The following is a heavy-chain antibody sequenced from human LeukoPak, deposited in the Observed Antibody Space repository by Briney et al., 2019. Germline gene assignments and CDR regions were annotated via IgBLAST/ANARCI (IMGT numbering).Heavy chain of an antibody. V-gene: IGHV1-46*01. J-gene: IGHJ2*01. Sequence: ASVKVSCKASGYTFTSYYMDWVRQAPGQGLEWMGIINPSGGSTSYAQKFQGRVTMTRDTATSTVYTELSSLRSEDTAVYYCARDLDGWYGYFDLWGRGTLVTVSS. CDR2: INPSGGST. CDR3: ARDLDGWYGYFDL. D-gene: IGHD5-24*01. CDR1: GYTFTSYY.